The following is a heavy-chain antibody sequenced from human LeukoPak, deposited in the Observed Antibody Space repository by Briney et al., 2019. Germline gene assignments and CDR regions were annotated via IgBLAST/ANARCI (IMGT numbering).Heavy chain of an antibody. J-gene: IGHJ3*02. D-gene: IGHD2-2*01. CDR1: GYTLTELS. CDR2: FDPEDGET. CDR3: ATSEVVPAAMGVAFDI. Sequence: ASVKVSCKVSGYTLTELSMHWVRQAPGKGLEWMGGFDPEDGETIYAQKFQGRVTMTEDTSTDTAYMELSSLRSEDTAVYYCATSEVVPAAMGVAFDIWGQGTMVTVSS. V-gene: IGHV1-24*01.